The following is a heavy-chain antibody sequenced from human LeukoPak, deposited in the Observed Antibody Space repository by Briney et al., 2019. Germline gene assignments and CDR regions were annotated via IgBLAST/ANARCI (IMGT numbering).Heavy chain of an antibody. J-gene: IGHJ4*02. CDR1: GFTFRSYA. Sequence: GGSLRLSCAASGFTFRSYAMSWVRQAPGKGLEWVSGISGSGGSTDYADSVKGRFTISRDNSKNTLYLQMNSLRAEDTAVYYCAKAPSSGWYPYYFDYWGQGTLVTVSS. CDR2: ISGSGGST. V-gene: IGHV3-23*01. CDR3: AKAPSSGWYPYYFDY. D-gene: IGHD6-19*01.